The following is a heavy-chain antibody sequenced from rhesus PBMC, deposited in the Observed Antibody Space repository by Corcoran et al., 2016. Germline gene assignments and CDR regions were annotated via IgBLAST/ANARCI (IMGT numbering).Heavy chain of an antibody. J-gene: IGHJ4*01. CDR1: GGSISGGYYY. V-gene: IGHV4S12*01. Sequence: QVKLQESGPGLVKPLETLSLTCAVSGGSISGGYYYWSCIRQPPGRGLEWIGGIYSSSRNTYYNHALKSRVTLSKDTSKNQFSLKLSSVTAAATAVYYCARDRIAAAGNGFDYWGQGVLVTVSS. CDR2: IYSSSRNT. CDR3: ARDRIAAAGNGFDY. D-gene: IGHD6-25*01.